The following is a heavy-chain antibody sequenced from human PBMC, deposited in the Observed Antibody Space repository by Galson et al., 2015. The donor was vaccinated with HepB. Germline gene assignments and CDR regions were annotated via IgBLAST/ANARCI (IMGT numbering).Heavy chain of an antibody. V-gene: IGHV3-33*06. D-gene: IGHD3-3*01. CDR1: GFNFRSYG. CDR2: IWYDGSNK. CDR3: AKDKGIFGVVVR. Sequence: PLRLPCAAFGFNFRSYGLHWVRQAPGEGREWVAVIWYDGSNKYYADSVKGRFTISRDNSKNTLHLQMNSLRAEDTAVYFCAKDKGIFGVVVRWGQGTLVTVSS. J-gene: IGHJ4*02.